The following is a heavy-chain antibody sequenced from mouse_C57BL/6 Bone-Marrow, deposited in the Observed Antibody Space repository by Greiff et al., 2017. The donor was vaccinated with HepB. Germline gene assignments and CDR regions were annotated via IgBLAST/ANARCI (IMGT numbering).Heavy chain of an antibody. V-gene: IGHV10-3*01. CDR1: GFTFNTYA. CDR2: IRSKSSNYAT. J-gene: IGHJ1*03. CDR3: GRDHWSWYFDV. Sequence: DVKLVESGGGLVQPKGSLKLSCAASGFTFNTYAMHWVRQAPGKGLEWVDRIRSKSSNYATYYADSVKDRFTISTDDSQSMLYLQMNNLKTEDTAMYYCGRDHWSWYFDVWGTGTTVTVSS. D-gene: IGHD1-2*01.